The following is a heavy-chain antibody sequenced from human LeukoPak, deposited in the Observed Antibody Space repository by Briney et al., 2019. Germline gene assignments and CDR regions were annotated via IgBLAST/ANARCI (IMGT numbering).Heavy chain of an antibody. CDR3: AREYEVAVAGGFDY. CDR2: ISSSSSYI. Sequence: GGSLRLSCAASGFTFSSYSMNWVRQAPGKGLEWVSSISSSSSYIYYADSVKGRFTISRDNAKNSLYQQMNSLRAEDTAVYYCAREYEVAVAGGFDYWGQGTLVTVSS. D-gene: IGHD6-19*01. V-gene: IGHV3-21*01. CDR1: GFTFSSYS. J-gene: IGHJ4*02.